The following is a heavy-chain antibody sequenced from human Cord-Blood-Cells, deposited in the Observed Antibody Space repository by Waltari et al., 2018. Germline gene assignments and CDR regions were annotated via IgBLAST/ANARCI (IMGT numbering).Heavy chain of an antibody. CDR3: ASSTGDDAFDI. CDR1: GGSISSSSYH. D-gene: IGHD7-27*01. J-gene: IGHJ3*02. Sequence: QLQLQESGPGLVKPSETLSLTCTVSGGSISSSSYHWGWTRQPPGKGLEWIGSIYYSGITYYNPSLKSRVTISVDTSKNQFSLKLSSVTAADTAVYYCASSTGDDAFDIWGQGTMVTVSS. CDR2: IYYSGIT. V-gene: IGHV4-39*01.